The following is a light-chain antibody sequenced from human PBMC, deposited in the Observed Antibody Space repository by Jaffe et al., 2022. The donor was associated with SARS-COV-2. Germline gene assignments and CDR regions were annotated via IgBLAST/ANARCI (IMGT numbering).Light chain of an antibody. CDR3: QQYNNWPPLT. V-gene: IGKV3-15*01. J-gene: IGKJ4*01. CDR1: QSVGTN. CDR2: GAS. Sequence: EIVMTQSPATLSVSPGERATLSCRASQSVGTNLAWYQQKGGQAPRLLIHGASTRATGIPARFSGSGSGTEFTLTISSLQSEDFAVYYCQQYNNWPPLTFGGGTKVEIK.